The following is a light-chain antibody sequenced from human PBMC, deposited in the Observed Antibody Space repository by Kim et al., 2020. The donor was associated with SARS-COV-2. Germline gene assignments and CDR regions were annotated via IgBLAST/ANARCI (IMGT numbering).Light chain of an antibody. CDR3: QYYGT. CDR1: HSVSSS. J-gene: IGKJ1*01. V-gene: IGKV3-15*01. CDR2: GSS. Sequence: VTLSVSPGERATLSCRASHSVSSSLAWYQQKPGQAPRLLIYGSSTRATGIPARFSVSASGTEFTLTFSRLQSEDFAVYYCQYYGTFVQGTRVEIK.